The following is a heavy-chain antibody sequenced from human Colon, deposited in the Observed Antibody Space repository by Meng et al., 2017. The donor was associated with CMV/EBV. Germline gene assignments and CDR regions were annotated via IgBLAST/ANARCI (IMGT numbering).Heavy chain of an antibody. CDR3: ARDLWSGSSDYFDY. J-gene: IGHJ4*02. CDR1: GYTLTGFY. CDR2: INPKSGDT. Sequence: GQLVQSGDEVKNPGAPVQVSCRASGYTLTGFYIQWVRQAPGQGLEWMGWINPKSGDTIYEQKFQGRVTMTRDTSISTVYMDLNSLRSDDTAVYFCARDLWSGSSDYFDYWGQGTLVTVSS. D-gene: IGHD3-3*01. V-gene: IGHV1-2*02.